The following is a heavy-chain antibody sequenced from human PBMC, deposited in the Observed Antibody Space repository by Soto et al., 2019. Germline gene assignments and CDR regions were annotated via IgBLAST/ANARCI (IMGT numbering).Heavy chain of an antibody. V-gene: IGHV3-21*01. CDR3: ARDPSGEVRDAFDI. Sequence: GGSLRLSCAASGFTFSSYSMNWVRQAPGKGLEWVSSISSSSSYIYYADSVKGRFTISRDNAKNSLYLQMNSLRAEDTAVYYCARDPSGEVRDAFDIWGQGTMVTVSS. J-gene: IGHJ3*02. D-gene: IGHD2-15*01. CDR1: GFTFSSYS. CDR2: ISSSSSYI.